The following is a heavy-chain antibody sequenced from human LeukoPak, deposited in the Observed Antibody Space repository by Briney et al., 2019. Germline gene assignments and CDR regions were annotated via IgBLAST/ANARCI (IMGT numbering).Heavy chain of an antibody. J-gene: IGHJ4*02. CDR3: AGASSFDY. V-gene: IGHV4-59*08. CDR2: IFYSGST. Sequence: PSETLSLTCTVSGGSMSTYYWSWIGQPPGQGLEWIGYIFYSGSTNYSPSLKSRVTISIDTSKNQFSLKLSSVTAADTAVYYCAGASSFDYWGQGTLVTVSS. CDR1: GGSMSTYY.